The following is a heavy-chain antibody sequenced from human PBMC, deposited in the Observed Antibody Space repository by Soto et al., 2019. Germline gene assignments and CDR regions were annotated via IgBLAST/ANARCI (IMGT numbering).Heavy chain of an antibody. Sequence: SETLSLTCAVSGGSISSGGYSWSWIRQPPGKGLEWIGYIYHSGSAYYNPSLKSRVTISVDRSKNQFSLKLSSVTAADTAVYYCARGGVTGTYYYYYGMDVCGQGTTVTVSS. D-gene: IGHD1-20*01. CDR3: ARGGVTGTYYYYYGMDV. CDR2: IYHSGSA. CDR1: GGSISSGGYS. J-gene: IGHJ6*02. V-gene: IGHV4-30-2*01.